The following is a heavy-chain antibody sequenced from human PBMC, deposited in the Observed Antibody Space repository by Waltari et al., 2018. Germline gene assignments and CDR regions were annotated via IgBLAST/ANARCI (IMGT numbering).Heavy chain of an antibody. J-gene: IGHJ5*02. Sequence: HVQLQQWGAGLLKTPDTTSLTCAIYDGSFAGYYWSWLRRTDRTGLEWIGEIDRSGSTHYNPSLKSLITIAVDTSKNQFSLILNAVSAADTAVYYWARGVEFGVDPWGQGTLVTVSS. CDR2: IDRSGST. CDR1: DGSFAGYY. V-gene: IGHV4-34*02. CDR3: ARGVEFGVDP. D-gene: IGHD3-10*01.